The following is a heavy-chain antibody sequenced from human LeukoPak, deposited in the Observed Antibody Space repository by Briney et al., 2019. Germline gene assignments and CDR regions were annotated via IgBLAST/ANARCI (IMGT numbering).Heavy chain of an antibody. CDR3: ARGVTIFGVTPLFDY. CDR1: GASISTYY. V-gene: IGHV4-4*07. Sequence: SETLSLTCTVSGASISTYYWSWIRQPAGKGLEWIGRMYTSGSTNYNPSLKSRVTISVDTSKNQFSLKLSSVTAADTAVYYCARGVTIFGVTPLFDYWGQGTLVTVSS. J-gene: IGHJ4*02. CDR2: MYTSGST. D-gene: IGHD3-3*01.